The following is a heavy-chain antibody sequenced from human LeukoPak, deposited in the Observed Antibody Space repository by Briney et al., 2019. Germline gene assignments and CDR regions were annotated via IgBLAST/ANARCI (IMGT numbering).Heavy chain of an antibody. V-gene: IGHV5-51*01. CDR1: GYSFSTYW. CDR3: ARLSPEGHFGSGSYLDY. D-gene: IGHD3-10*01. J-gene: IGHJ4*02. CDR2: IFPGDSDT. Sequence: GESLKISCKGSGYSFSTYWIGWVRQMPGKGLEWMGTIFPGDSDTKYSPSFQGHVTLSVDMSVSTAYLQWRSLKASDSATYYCARLSPEGHFGSGSYLDYWGQGALVTVSS.